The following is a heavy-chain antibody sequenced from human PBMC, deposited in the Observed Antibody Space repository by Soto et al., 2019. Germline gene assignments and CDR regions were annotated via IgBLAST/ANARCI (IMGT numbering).Heavy chain of an antibody. J-gene: IGHJ5*01. Sequence: SETLSLTCTVSGGSISDDSYWSWIRQTPGKGLEWIGYIYHTGNTYYNPSLRSRVSILVDKSKSQFSLKLISVTAADTAVYFCARDEYQLLSSVSWFDSWGQGTLVTVSS. D-gene: IGHD2-2*01. CDR2: IYHTGNT. CDR1: GGSISDDSY. V-gene: IGHV4-30-4*01. CDR3: ARDEYQLLSSVSWFDS.